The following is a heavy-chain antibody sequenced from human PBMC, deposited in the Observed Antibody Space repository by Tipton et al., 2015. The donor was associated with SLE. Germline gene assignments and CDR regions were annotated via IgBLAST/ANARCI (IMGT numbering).Heavy chain of an antibody. Sequence: GSLRLSCSVSGYSIGSAYYWGWIRQAPGKGLEWIGSVSHNGVIAYNPSLKGRVTISIDRAKNQFFLEVTSVTAADAAVYYCASGGYYGSGSYYGGWFDPWGQGTLVTVSS. CDR1: GYSIGSAYY. CDR2: VSHNGVI. J-gene: IGHJ5*02. D-gene: IGHD3-10*01. V-gene: IGHV4-38-2*02. CDR3: ASGGYYGSGSYYGGWFDP.